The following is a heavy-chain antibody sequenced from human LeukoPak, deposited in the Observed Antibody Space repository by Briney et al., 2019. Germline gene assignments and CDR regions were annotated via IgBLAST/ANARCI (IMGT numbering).Heavy chain of an antibody. CDR3: AGASPDGFYDY. CDR2: ITNNGGYT. D-gene: IGHD3-22*01. Sequence: GGSLRLSCAASGFSFSSSSMHWVRQAPGKGLEYVSAITNNGGYTYYANSVKGRFTISSDNSKNPLYLNMGSLRTEDTAVYYCAGASPDGFYDYWGQGTLVTVSS. J-gene: IGHJ4*02. CDR1: GFSFSSSS. V-gene: IGHV3-64*01.